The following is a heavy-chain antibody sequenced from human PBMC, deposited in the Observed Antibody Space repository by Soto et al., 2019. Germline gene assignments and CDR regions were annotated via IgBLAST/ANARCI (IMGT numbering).Heavy chain of an antibody. CDR1: GFTFSTFS. Sequence: EVQLVESGGDLVQPGGSLRLSCAASGFTFSTFSMNWVRQAPGKGLEWISYISVSSSTIHYADSVKGRFTISRDNAKSSLYLQMDGLRDEDTAVYYCARDGATTGHWDYWGQGTLVTVSS. V-gene: IGHV3-48*02. D-gene: IGHD1-26*01. CDR2: ISVSSSTI. CDR3: ARDGATTGHWDY. J-gene: IGHJ4*02.